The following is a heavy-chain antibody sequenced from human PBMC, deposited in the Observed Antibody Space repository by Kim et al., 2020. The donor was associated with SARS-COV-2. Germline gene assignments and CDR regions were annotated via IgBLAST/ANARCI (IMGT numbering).Heavy chain of an antibody. CDR3: ARLRYYDILTVPPYGMDV. J-gene: IGHJ6*02. D-gene: IGHD3-9*01. CDR2: INHSGST. V-gene: IGHV4-34*01. CDR1: GGSFSGYY. Sequence: SETLSLTCAVYGGSFSGYYWSWIRQPPGKGLEWIGEINHSGSTNYNPSLKSRVTISVDTSKNQFSLKLSSVTAADTAVYYCARLRYYDILTVPPYGMDVWGQGTTVTVSS.